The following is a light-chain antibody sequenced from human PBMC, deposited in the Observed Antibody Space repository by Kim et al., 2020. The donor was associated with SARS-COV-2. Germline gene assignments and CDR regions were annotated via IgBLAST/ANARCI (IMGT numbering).Light chain of an antibody. CDR3: QHAES. V-gene: IGKV3-15*01. CDR2: GAS. J-gene: IGKJ4*01. CDR1: QSLDTH. Sequence: ETWLTQSPATLSVSPGESATLSCRASQSLDTHLAWYQQKPGQAPRLLIFGASIRATGIPDRFSGTGSGTEFSLTISSLQSEDFAVYYCQHAESFGGGTKVDIK.